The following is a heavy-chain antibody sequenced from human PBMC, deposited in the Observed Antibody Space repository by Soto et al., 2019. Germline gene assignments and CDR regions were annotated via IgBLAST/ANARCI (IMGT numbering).Heavy chain of an antibody. D-gene: IGHD6-19*01. V-gene: IGHV1-69*02. CDR1: GGTFSSYI. Sequence: QVQLVQSGAEVKKPGSSVKVSCKASGGTFSSYIISWVRQAPGQGLEWMGRIIPIVGIANYAQRFQGRVTITADKSPSTAYMEMSSLRSEDTAVYYCARGGVAGFDPWGQGTLVTVSS. CDR2: IIPIVGIA. J-gene: IGHJ5*02. CDR3: ARGGVAGFDP.